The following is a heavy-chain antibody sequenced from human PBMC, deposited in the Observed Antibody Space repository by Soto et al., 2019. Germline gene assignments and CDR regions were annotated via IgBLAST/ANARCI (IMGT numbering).Heavy chain of an antibody. CDR1: GFTFSSYG. Sequence: GGSLRLSCAASGFTFSSYGMHWVRQAPGKGLEWVAVISYDGSNKYYADSVKGRFTISRDNSKNTLYLQMNSLRAEDTAVYYCAKDSRFDYWGQGTLVTVSS. CDR2: ISYDGSNK. CDR3: AKDSRFDY. J-gene: IGHJ4*02. V-gene: IGHV3-30*18.